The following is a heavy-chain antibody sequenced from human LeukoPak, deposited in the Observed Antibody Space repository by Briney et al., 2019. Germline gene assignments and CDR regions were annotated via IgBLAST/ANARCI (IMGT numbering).Heavy chain of an antibody. CDR1: GFTFSSYG. Sequence: PGRSLRLSCAASGFTFSSYGMHWVRQAPGKGLEWVAVISYDVSNKYYADSVKGRFTISRDNSKNTLYLQMNSLRPEDTAVYYCARGTPDYDSSGYFSAPFDYWGQGTLVTVSS. D-gene: IGHD3-22*01. CDR2: ISYDVSNK. CDR3: ARGTPDYDSSGYFSAPFDY. J-gene: IGHJ4*02. V-gene: IGHV3-30*03.